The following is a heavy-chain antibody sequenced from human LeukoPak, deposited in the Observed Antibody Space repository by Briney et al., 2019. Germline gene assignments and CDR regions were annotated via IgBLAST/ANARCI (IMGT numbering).Heavy chain of an antibody. CDR1: GFTFNTYA. Sequence: GGSLRLSCAASGFTFNTYAVHWFRQAPGKGLEWVAVISYDGSDLFYVDSVKRRFTISRDNSKNTLYLQMNSLRPGDTSVYFCARMMGGSYQVGAFDIWGQGTMVTVSS. CDR2: ISYDGSDL. J-gene: IGHJ3*02. CDR3: ARMMGGSYQVGAFDI. D-gene: IGHD3-16*02. V-gene: IGHV3-30*04.